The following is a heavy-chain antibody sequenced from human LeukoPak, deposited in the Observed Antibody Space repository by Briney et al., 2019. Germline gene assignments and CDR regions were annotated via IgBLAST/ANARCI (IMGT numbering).Heavy chain of an antibody. V-gene: IGHV3-21*01. CDR1: GFTFSSYS. CDR2: ISSSSSYI. D-gene: IGHD6-13*01. Sequence: GGSLRLSCAASGFTFSSYSMNWVRQAPEKGLEWVSPISSSSSYIYYADSVKGRFTISRDNAKNSLYLQMNSLRAEDTAVYYCARAGIIAAAGTGWFDPWGQGTLVTVSS. J-gene: IGHJ5*02. CDR3: ARAGIIAAAGTGWFDP.